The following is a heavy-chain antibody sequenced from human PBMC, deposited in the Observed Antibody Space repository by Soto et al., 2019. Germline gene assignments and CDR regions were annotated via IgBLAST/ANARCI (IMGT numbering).Heavy chain of an antibody. CDR2: INAGNGNT. CDR3: ARDNSRRVGATYYNWFDP. V-gene: IGHV1-3*01. J-gene: IGHJ5*02. D-gene: IGHD1-26*01. Sequence: GASVKVSCKASGYTFSSYHISWVRQAPGQGLEWMGWINAGNGNTKYSQKFQGRVTITRDTSASTAYMELSSLRSEDTAVYYCARDNSRRVGATYYNWFDPWGQGTLVTVSS. CDR1: GYTFSSYH.